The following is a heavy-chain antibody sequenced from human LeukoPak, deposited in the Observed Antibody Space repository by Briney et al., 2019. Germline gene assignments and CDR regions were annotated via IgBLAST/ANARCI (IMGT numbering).Heavy chain of an antibody. CDR1: GGSISSYY. Sequence: SGTLSLTCTVSGGSISSYYWSWIRQPPGKGLEWIGYIYYSGGTNYNPSLKSRVTISVDTSKNQFSLKLSSVTAADTAVYYCARDGVVAAFDIWGQGTMVTVSS. CDR3: ARDGVVAAFDI. J-gene: IGHJ3*02. CDR2: IYYSGGT. V-gene: IGHV4-59*01. D-gene: IGHD2-15*01.